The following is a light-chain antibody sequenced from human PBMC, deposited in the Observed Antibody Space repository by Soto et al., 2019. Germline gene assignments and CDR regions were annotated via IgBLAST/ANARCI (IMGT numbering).Light chain of an antibody. V-gene: IGKV3-11*01. CDR1: QSISNY. Sequence: EMVLTKSPATLYFSPGERATLSCRASQSISNYLGLYQQKPCQAPRLLIYDASNRAAGIPARFRGSGSGTDFTLNLSSLEPEDFAVDDCQQRSKWPLTFGSGTKVEIK. CDR3: QQRSKWPLT. J-gene: IGKJ4*01. CDR2: DAS.